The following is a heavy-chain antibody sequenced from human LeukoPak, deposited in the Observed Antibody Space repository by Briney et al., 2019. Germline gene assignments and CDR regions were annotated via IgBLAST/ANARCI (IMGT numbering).Heavy chain of an antibody. Sequence: GGTLRLSCAASGFTFRSYGMSWVRQAPGKGLEWVSTISGVGGRTYYADSVKGRFTISRDNSKNTLYLQMNSLRAEDTAVYYCAKANEGRTYYDFWSGYVFGYWGQGTLVTVSS. CDR1: GFTFRSYG. D-gene: IGHD3-3*01. CDR3: AKANEGRTYYDFWSGYVFGY. V-gene: IGHV3-23*01. J-gene: IGHJ4*02. CDR2: ISGVGGRT.